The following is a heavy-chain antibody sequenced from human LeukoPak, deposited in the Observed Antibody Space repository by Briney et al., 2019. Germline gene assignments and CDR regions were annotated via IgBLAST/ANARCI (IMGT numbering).Heavy chain of an antibody. Sequence: GGSLRLSCAASGFTFSSYSSYWMSWVRQAPEKGLEWVANIKEDGSEKYYVDSVKGRFTISRDNAKNSVHLQMNSLRAEDTAVYYCARGGGSGWPFDYWGQGTLVTVSS. J-gene: IGHJ4*02. V-gene: IGHV3-7*01. CDR3: ARGGGSGWPFDY. CDR1: GFTFSSYSSYW. D-gene: IGHD6-19*01. CDR2: IKEDGSEK.